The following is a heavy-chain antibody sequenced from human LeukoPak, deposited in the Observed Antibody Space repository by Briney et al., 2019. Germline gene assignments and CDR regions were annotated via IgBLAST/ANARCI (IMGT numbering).Heavy chain of an antibody. CDR2: INPSGGST. CDR1: GYTFTSYY. CDR3: VRDYTAAAGTNSYNWFDP. J-gene: IGHJ5*02. Sequence: GASVKVSCKASGYTFTSYYMHWVRQAPGQGLEWMGIINPSGGSTSYAQKFQGRVTMTRGTSTGTVYMELSSLRSEDTAVYYCVRDYTAAAGTNSYNWFDPWGQGTLVTVSS. V-gene: IGHV1-46*01. D-gene: IGHD6-13*01.